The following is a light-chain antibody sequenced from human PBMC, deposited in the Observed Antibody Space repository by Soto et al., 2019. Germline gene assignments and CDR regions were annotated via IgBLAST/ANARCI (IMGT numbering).Light chain of an antibody. J-gene: IGKJ1*01. Sequence: DIQMTQSPSSLSASVGDTVAITCRESQGISNYLAWYQQKPGQVPNLLIYAASTLQSGVPSRFSGSGSGTDFTLTISSLRPEDVATYYCQEYNNVPRTFGQGTKVEIK. V-gene: IGKV1-27*01. CDR2: AAS. CDR3: QEYNNVPRT. CDR1: QGISNY.